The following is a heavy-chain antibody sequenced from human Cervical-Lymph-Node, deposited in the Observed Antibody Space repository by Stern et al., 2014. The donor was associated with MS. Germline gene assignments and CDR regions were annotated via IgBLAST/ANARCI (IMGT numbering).Heavy chain of an antibody. CDR3: ARGHIPYAYNYLFDY. V-gene: IGHV3-33*01. CDR2: AWYDGSTA. D-gene: IGHD5-24*01. J-gene: IGHJ4*02. CDR1: GFTFSSYG. Sequence: VQLLESGGGVVQPGTSLRLSCAASGFTFSSYGMHWVRPAPGKGLEWVALAWYDGSTAYYTNSVKGRFTISRDNSKNTLFLQMNSLTAEDTAVYYCARGHIPYAYNYLFDYWGQGTLVTVSS.